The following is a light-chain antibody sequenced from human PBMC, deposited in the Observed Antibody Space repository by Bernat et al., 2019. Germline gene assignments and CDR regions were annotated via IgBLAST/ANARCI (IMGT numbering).Light chain of an antibody. CDR1: SSDIGSYNR. J-gene: IGLJ3*02. CDR2: EVS. V-gene: IGLV2-18*01. CDR3: AAWDDSLHGWV. Sequence: QSALTQPPSVSGSPGQSVTISCTGTSSDIGSYNRVSWYQQPPGTAPKLMIYEVSNRPSGVPDRFSGSKSGNTASLTISGLQSEDEADYYCAAWDDSLHGWVFGGGTKLTVL.